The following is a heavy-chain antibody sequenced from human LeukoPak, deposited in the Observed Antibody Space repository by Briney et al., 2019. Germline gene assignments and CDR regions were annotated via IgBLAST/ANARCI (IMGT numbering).Heavy chain of an antibody. CDR3: ARDIYYYGSGSYLKDY. J-gene: IGHJ4*02. CDR1: GYTFTGYY. CDR2: INPNSGGT. D-gene: IGHD3-10*01. V-gene: IGHV1-2*02. Sequence: ASVKVSCKASGYTFTGYYMHWVRQAPGQGLEWMGWINPNSGGTNYAQKFQGRVTMTRDTSISTAYMELSRLRSDDTAVYYCARDIYYYGSGSYLKDYWGQGTLVTVSS.